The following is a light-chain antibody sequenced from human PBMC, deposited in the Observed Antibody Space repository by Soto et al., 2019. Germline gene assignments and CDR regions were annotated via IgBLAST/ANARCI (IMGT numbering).Light chain of an antibody. Sequence: QSALTQPPSASGSPGQSVTISCTGTSSDVGGYNYVSWYQQHPGKAPKLIIYEVIKRPSGVPDRFSGSKSGNTASLTVSGLQAEDEADYYCSSYAGGPYVFGTGTKVTVL. CDR2: EVI. J-gene: IGLJ1*01. CDR1: SSDVGGYNY. V-gene: IGLV2-8*01. CDR3: SSYAGGPYV.